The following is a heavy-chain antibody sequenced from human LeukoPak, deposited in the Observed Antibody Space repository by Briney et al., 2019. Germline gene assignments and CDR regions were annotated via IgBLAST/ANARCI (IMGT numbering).Heavy chain of an antibody. D-gene: IGHD3-22*01. J-gene: IGHJ4*02. CDR3: ARGGYRYYFDY. Sequence: GGSLRLSCAASGFTFSSYSMNWVRQAPGKGLEWVSYISSSGSTIYYADSVKGRFTISRDNAKNSLYLQMNSLRAEDTAVYYCARGGYRYYFDYWGQGTLVTVSS. V-gene: IGHV3-48*04. CDR1: GFTFSSYS. CDR2: ISSSGSTI.